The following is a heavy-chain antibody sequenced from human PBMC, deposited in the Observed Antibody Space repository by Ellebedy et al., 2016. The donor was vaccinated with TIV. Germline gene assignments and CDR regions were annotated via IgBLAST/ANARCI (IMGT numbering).Heavy chain of an antibody. D-gene: IGHD2-15*01. CDR3: ARDGGVVVAALDGSDAFDI. CDR1: GYTFTSCG. CDR2: ISAYNGNT. V-gene: IGHV1-18*01. Sequence: ASVKVSCXASGYTFTSCGISWVRQAPGQGLEWMGWISAYNGNTNYAQKLQGRVTMTTDTSTSTAYMELRSLRSDDTAVYYCARDGGVVVAALDGSDAFDIWGQGTMVTVSS. J-gene: IGHJ3*02.